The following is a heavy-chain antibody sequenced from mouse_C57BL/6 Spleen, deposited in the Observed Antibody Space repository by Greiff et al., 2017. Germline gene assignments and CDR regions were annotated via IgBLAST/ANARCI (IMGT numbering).Heavy chain of an antibody. CDR1: GYNFTNYW. CDR3: ARRVTGTKGAMDY. CDR2: IYPGGGYT. J-gene: IGHJ4*01. V-gene: IGHV1-63*01. D-gene: IGHD4-1*01. Sequence: VQLQQSGAELVRPGTSVKMSCKASGYNFTNYWIGWAKQRPGHGLEWIGDIYPGGGYTNYNEKFKGKATLTADKSSSTAYMQFSSLTSEDSAIYYCARRVTGTKGAMDYWGQGTSVTVSS.